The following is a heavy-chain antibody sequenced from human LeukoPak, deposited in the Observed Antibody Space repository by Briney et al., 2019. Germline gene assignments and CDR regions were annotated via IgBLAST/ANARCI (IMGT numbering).Heavy chain of an antibody. D-gene: IGHD3-10*01. CDR1: RFTFSNYA. Sequence: QPGRSLRLSCAASRFTFSNYAIHWVRQAPGKGLEWVAIISYDGTNKFYADSVKGRFTISRDNSKNTLYLQMNSLRADDTAVYYCAQSQFYYGSGSHDYWGQGTLVTVSS. J-gene: IGHJ4*02. CDR2: ISYDGTNK. V-gene: IGHV3-30*14. CDR3: AQSQFYYGSGSHDY.